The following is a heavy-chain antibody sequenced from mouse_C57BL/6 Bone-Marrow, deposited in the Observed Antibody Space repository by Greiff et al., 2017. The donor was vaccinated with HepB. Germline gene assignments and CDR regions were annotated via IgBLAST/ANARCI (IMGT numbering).Heavy chain of an antibody. Sequence: VQLQQPGAELVRPGSSVKLSCKASGYTFTSYWMDWVKQRPGQGLEWIGNIYPSDSETHYNQKFKDKATLTVDKSSSTAYMQLSSLTSEDSAVYYFARSYYYGSSYGYFDVWGTGTTVTVSS. CDR3: ARSYYYGSSYGYFDV. V-gene: IGHV1-61*01. CDR2: IYPSDSET. J-gene: IGHJ1*03. CDR1: GYTFTSYW. D-gene: IGHD1-1*01.